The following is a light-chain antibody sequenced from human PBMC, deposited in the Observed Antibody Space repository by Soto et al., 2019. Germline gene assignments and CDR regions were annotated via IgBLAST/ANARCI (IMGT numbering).Light chain of an antibody. CDR3: HQSCDSPT. J-gene: IGKJ1*01. Sequence: EIVVTKSPGTLSSSPGERATLYCRSSQTVNANFLAWYQQKPGQAPRLLIYGVSNRAPGIPDGFSGSGSGTDITLTISRLEPEDFAVYYCHQSCDSPTFGQGTKVDIK. V-gene: IGKV3-20*01. CDR2: GVS. CDR1: QTVNANF.